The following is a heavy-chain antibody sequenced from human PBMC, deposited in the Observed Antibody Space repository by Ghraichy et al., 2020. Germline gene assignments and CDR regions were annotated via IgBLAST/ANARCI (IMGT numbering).Heavy chain of an antibody. CDR2: ISYDGSNK. Sequence: GESLNISCAASGFTFSSYAMHWVRQAPGKGLEWVAVISYDGSNKYYADSVKGRFTISRDNSKNTLYLQMNSLRAEDTAVYYCARTVDTAMALDYWGQGTLVTVSS. D-gene: IGHD5-18*01. CDR3: ARTVDTAMALDY. V-gene: IGHV3-30*04. J-gene: IGHJ4*02. CDR1: GFTFSSYA.